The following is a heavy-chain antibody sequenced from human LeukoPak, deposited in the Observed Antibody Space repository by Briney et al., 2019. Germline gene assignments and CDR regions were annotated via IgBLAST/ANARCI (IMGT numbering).Heavy chain of an antibody. J-gene: IGHJ5*01. CDR3: AKEGAYPIITYDS. D-gene: IGHD3-10*01. Sequence: GGSLRLSCAASGFTFSSYWMNWVRQAPGKGLEWVANIKRDGNEKNYVDSVRGRSSISRDNAKNSLYLQMDSLRAEDTAVYYCAKEGAYPIITYDSWGQGALVTVSS. CDR1: GFTFSSYW. CDR2: IKRDGNEK. V-gene: IGHV3-7*01.